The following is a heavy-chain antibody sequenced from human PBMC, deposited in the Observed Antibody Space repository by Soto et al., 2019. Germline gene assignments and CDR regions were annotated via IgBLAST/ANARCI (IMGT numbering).Heavy chain of an antibody. CDR1: GFTFSSYS. V-gene: IGHV3-21*01. CDR3: ARARGDNWNSYYYYYGMDV. D-gene: IGHD1-7*01. Sequence: GGSLRLSCAASGFTFSSYSMNWVRQAPGKGLEWVSSISSSSSYIYYADSVKGRFTISRDNAKNSLYLQMNSLRAEDTAVYYCARARGDNWNSYYYYYGMDVWGQGTTVTVSS. J-gene: IGHJ6*02. CDR2: ISSSSSYI.